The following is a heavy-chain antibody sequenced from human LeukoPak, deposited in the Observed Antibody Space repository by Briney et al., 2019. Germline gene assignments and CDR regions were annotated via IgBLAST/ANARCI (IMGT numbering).Heavy chain of an antibody. CDR3: AKWHERLLAFDS. CDR2: IHHTGKN. D-gene: IGHD1-1*01. V-gene: IGHV4-59*01. Sequence: SETLSLTCTVSGDSITSYYWNWVRQPPEKGLEWIGYIHHTGKNYYNPSLKSRITMSVDTSKSQFFLKLSSVTAADTAVYYCAKWHERLLAFDSWGQGTLVTVSS. J-gene: IGHJ4*02. CDR1: GDSITSYY.